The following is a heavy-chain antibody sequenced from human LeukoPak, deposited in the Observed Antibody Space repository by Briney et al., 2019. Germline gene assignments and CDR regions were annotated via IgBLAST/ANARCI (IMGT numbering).Heavy chain of an antibody. CDR1: GFTFDDYA. D-gene: IGHD2-21*01. Sequence: GGSLRLSCAASGFTFDDYAMHWVRQAPGKGLEWVSGISWNSGSTGYADSVKGRFTISRDNAKNSLYLQMNSLRAEDTALYYCAKAPPAIRWPNAFDIWGQGTMVTVSS. J-gene: IGHJ3*02. CDR2: ISWNSGST. CDR3: AKAPPAIRWPNAFDI. V-gene: IGHV3-9*01.